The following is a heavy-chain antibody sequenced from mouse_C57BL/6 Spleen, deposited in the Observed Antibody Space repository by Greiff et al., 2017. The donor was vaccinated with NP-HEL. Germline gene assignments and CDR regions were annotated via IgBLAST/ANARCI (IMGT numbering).Heavy chain of an antibody. Sequence: VQLQQSGPELVKPGASVKISCKASGYSFTDYNMNWVTQSNGKSLEWIGVINPNYGTTSSNQKFKGKATLTVDQSSSTAYMQLNSLTSEDSAVYYCARRVTYGNYDYYYAMDYWGQGTSVTVSS. CDR2: INPNYGTT. V-gene: IGHV1-39*01. D-gene: IGHD2-1*01. CDR3: ARRVTYGNYDYYYAMDY. CDR1: GYSFTDYN. J-gene: IGHJ4*01.